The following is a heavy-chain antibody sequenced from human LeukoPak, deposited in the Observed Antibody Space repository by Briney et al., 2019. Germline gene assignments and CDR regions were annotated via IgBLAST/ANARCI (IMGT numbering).Heavy chain of an antibody. J-gene: IGHJ4*02. V-gene: IGHV4-34*01. CDR2: INHSGST. CDR3: ARAGVITMVRGAVFDY. D-gene: IGHD3-10*01. Sequence: SETLSLTCAVYGGSFSGYYWSWIRQPPGKGLEWIGEINHSGSTNYNPSLMSRVTISVDTSKNQFSLKLSSVTAADTAVYYCARAGVITMVRGAVFDYWGQGTLVTVSS. CDR1: GGSFSGYY.